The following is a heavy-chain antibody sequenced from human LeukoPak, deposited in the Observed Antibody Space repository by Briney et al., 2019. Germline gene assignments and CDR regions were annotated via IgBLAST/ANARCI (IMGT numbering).Heavy chain of an antibody. V-gene: IGHV3-21*01. D-gene: IGHD5-12*01. CDR2: ISSSSSYI. CDR1: GFTFSSYS. CDR3: ARGRGYSGYDAELHAFDI. J-gene: IGHJ3*02. Sequence: PGGSLRLSCAASGFTFSSYSMNWVRQAPGKGLEWVSSISSSSSYIYYADSVKGRFTISRDNAKNSLYLQMNSLRAEDTAVYYCARGRGYSGYDAELHAFDIWGQGTMVTVSS.